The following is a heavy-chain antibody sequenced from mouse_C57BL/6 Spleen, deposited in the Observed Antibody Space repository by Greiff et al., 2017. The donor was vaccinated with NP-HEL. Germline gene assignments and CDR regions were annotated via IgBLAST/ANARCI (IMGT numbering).Heavy chain of an antibody. CDR2: IDPNSGGT. CDR3: ARWTMVTTAYYFDY. V-gene: IGHV1-72*01. D-gene: IGHD2-2*01. Sequence: QVQLQQPGAELVKPGASVKLSCKASGYTFTSYWMHWVKQRPGRGLEWIGRIDPNSGGTKYNERFKSKDTLTVDKPSRTAYMQLSSLTSEDSAVYYCARWTMVTTAYYFDYWGQGTTLTVAS. J-gene: IGHJ2*01. CDR1: GYTFTSYW.